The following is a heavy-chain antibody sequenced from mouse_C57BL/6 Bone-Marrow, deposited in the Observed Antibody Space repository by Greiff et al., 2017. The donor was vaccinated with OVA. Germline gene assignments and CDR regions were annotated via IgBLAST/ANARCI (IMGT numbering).Heavy chain of an antibody. CDR1: GYTFTDYY. Sequence: EVQLQQSGPELVKPGASVKISCKASGYTFTDYYMNWVKQSHGKSLEWIGDINPNNGGTSYNQKFKGKATLTVDKSSSTAYMELRSLTSEDSAVYYCARSPFYDYDRFDYWGQGTTLTVSS. D-gene: IGHD2-4*01. V-gene: IGHV1-26*01. CDR2: INPNNGGT. CDR3: ARSPFYDYDRFDY. J-gene: IGHJ2*01.